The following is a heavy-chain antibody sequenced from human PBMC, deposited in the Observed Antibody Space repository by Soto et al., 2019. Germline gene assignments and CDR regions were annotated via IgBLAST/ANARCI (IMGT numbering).Heavy chain of an antibody. CDR2: IYPGDSDI. CDR3: ARFRAPRRQLISMSFHL. Sequence: PGESLKISCNASGYDFTNYWIAWVRQTPGRGLEWMGMIYPGDSDIRYNPSFRGRVTISADKSITSAFVQWGSLKASDTAIYYRARFRAPRRQLISMSFHLWGLGTLVTVS. CDR1: GYDFTNYW. J-gene: IGHJ3*01. D-gene: IGHD6-13*01. V-gene: IGHV5-51*01.